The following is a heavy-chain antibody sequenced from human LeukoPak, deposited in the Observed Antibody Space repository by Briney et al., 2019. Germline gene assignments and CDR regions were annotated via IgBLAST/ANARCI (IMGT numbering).Heavy chain of an antibody. CDR3: ARRRDYDILTGYYMDV. Sequence: SETLSLTCAVSGGSISSYYWSWIRQPPGKGLEWIGYIQTSGSPNYNPSLKSRVNISVDMSKNQFSLKLSSVTAAETAVYYCARRRDYDILTGYYMDVWGKGTAVTVS. D-gene: IGHD3-9*01. CDR1: GGSISSYY. CDR2: IQTSGSP. V-gene: IGHV4-4*09. J-gene: IGHJ6*03.